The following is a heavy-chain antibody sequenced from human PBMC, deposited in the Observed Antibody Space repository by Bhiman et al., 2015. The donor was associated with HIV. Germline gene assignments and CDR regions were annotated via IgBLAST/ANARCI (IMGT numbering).Heavy chain of an antibody. CDR1: GFTFSNYE. J-gene: IGHJ4*02. CDR3: VKPKVKGRATVGFDY. Sequence: EVQLVESGGGLVQPGESLRLSCAASGFTFSNYEMNWVRQAPGKGLEWLSYISSSSTTIYYAESVWGRLTISRDNSKNTVYLQMNSLRSEDTAVYFCVKPKVKGRATVGFDYWGQGTLVTVSS. D-gene: IGHD1-26*01. CDR2: ISSSSTTI. V-gene: IGHV3-48*03.